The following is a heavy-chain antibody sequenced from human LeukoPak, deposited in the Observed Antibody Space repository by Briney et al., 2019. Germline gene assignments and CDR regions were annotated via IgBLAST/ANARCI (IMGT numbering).Heavy chain of an antibody. D-gene: IGHD5-12*01. CDR1: GFTVSSNF. CDR2: IYSGGST. Sequence: GGSLRLSCAASGFTVSSNFMSWVRQAPGKGLEWVSVIYSGGSTYYADSVKGRFTISRDNSKNTLYLQMTSLRAEDTAVYYCARAATLAGPFDGWGQVTLVTVSS. J-gene: IGHJ4*02. CDR3: ARAATLAGPFDG. V-gene: IGHV3-53*01.